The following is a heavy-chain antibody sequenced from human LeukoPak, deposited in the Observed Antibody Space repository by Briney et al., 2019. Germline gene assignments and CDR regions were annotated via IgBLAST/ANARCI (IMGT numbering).Heavy chain of an antibody. Sequence: GGSLRLSCAASGFTFSSYWMHWVRQAPGKGLVCVSRINSDGSSTSYADSVKGRFTISRDNAKNTLYLQMNSLRAEDTAVYYCVRAAAAGMRIDYWGQGTLVTVSS. CDR1: GFTFSSYW. V-gene: IGHV3-74*01. CDR2: INSDGSST. D-gene: IGHD6-13*01. J-gene: IGHJ4*02. CDR3: VRAAAAGMRIDY.